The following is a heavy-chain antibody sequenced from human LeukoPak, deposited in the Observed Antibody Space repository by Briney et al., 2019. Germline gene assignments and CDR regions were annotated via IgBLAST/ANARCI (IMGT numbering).Heavy chain of an antibody. CDR3: ARVFTSSGWSAYYYYYMDV. CDR1: GYTFTSYG. D-gene: IGHD6-19*01. CDR2: IIPIFGTA. J-gene: IGHJ6*03. Sequence: GASVKVSCKASGYTFTSYGISWVRQAPGQGLEWMGGIIPIFGTANYAQKFQGRVTITADKSTSTAYMELSSLRSEDTAVYYCARVFTSSGWSAYYYYYMDVWGKGTTVTVSS. V-gene: IGHV1-69*06.